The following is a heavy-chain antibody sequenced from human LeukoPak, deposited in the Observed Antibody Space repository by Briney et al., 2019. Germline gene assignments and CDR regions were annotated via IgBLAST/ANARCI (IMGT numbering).Heavy chain of an antibody. CDR1: GFTFSDYY. CDR3: AREKSIVGALGAFDI. Sequence: GGSLRLSCAASGFTFSDYYMDWVRQAPGKGLEWVGRIRNKANSHTTEYAASVKGRFTISRDDSKNSLYLQMNSLRDEDTAVYYCAREKSIVGALGAFDIWGQGTMVTVSS. J-gene: IGHJ3*02. D-gene: IGHD1-26*01. CDR2: IRNKANSHTT. V-gene: IGHV3-72*01.